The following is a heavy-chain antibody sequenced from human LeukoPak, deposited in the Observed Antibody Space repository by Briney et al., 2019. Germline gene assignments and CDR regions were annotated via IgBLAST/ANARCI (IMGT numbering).Heavy chain of an antibody. CDR3: ARELSSSWYPYYYYDMDV. J-gene: IGHJ6*02. CDR1: GYTFTGYY. Sequence: GASVKVSCKASGYTFTGYYMHWVRQAPGQGLEWMGWINPNSGGTNYAQKFQGRVTMTRDTSISTAYMELSRLRSDDTAVYYCARELSSSWYPYYYYDMDVWGQGTTVTVSS. CDR2: INPNSGGT. D-gene: IGHD6-13*01. V-gene: IGHV1-2*02.